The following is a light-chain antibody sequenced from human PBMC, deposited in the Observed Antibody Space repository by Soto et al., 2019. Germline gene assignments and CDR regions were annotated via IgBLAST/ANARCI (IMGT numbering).Light chain of an antibody. V-gene: IGLV1-51*01. CDR1: SSNIGNNY. CDR3: GTWDSSLSKV. CDR2: DNN. J-gene: IGLJ1*01. Sequence: QSVLTQPPSVSAAPGQTVTISCSGSSSNIGNNYVSWYQQLPGTAPKLLIYDNNKRPSGIPDRFSGSKSGTSATLGITGLQTGDEADYYCGTWDSSLSKVFGTGTKLTVL.